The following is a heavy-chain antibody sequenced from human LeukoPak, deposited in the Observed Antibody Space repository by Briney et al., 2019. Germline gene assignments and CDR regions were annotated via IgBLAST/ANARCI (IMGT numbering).Heavy chain of an antibody. CDR2: IWFDGSDK. CDR1: GXTFDDYG. D-gene: IGHD6-13*01. CDR3: ARYRAAPNYFDF. J-gene: IGHJ4*02. Sequence: GGSLRLSCAASGXTFDDYGVSWVRQAPGKGLEWVAVIWFDGSDKYYVDSVKGRFTISRDNSKNTLSLQMNSLRAEDTAVYYCARYRAAPNYFDFWGQGTLVTVPS. V-gene: IGHV3-33*08.